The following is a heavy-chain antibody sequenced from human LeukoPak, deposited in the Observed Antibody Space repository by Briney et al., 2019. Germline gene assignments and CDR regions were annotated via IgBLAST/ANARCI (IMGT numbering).Heavy chain of an antibody. Sequence: SETLSLTCAVYGGSFSGYYWSWIRQPPGKGLGWIGEINHSGSTNYSPSLKSRVTISVDTSKNQFSLKLSSVTAADTAVYYCARGLGVWLYLSRHDAFDIWGQGTMVTVSS. J-gene: IGHJ3*02. CDR2: INHSGST. CDR3: ARGLGVWLYLSRHDAFDI. CDR1: GGSFSGYY. V-gene: IGHV4-34*01. D-gene: IGHD3-22*01.